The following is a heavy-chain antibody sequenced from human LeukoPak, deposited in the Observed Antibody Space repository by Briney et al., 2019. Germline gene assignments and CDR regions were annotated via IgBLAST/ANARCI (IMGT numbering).Heavy chain of an antibody. CDR3: ARANIFGVVSEEDY. CDR2: ISAYNGNT. Sequence: ASVKVSCKASGYTFTGYYMHWVRQAPGQGLEWMGWISAYNGNTNYAQKLQGRVTMTTDTSTSTAYMELRSLRSDDTAVYYCARANIFGVVSEEDYWGQGTLVTVSS. V-gene: IGHV1-18*04. D-gene: IGHD3-3*01. J-gene: IGHJ4*02. CDR1: GYTFTGYY.